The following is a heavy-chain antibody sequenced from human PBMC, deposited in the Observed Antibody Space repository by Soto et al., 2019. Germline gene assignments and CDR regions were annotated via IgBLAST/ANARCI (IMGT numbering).Heavy chain of an antibody. CDR1: GFTFSNAW. V-gene: IGHV3-15*01. J-gene: IGHJ4*02. CDR2: IKSKTDGGTT. Sequence: PGGSLRLSCAASGFTFSNAWMSWVRQAPGKGLEWVGRIKSKTDGGTTDYAAPVKGRFTISRDDSKNTLYLQMNSLKTEDTAVYYCTSDRFGELLFDYWGQGTLVTSPQ. D-gene: IGHD3-10*01. CDR3: TSDRFGELLFDY.